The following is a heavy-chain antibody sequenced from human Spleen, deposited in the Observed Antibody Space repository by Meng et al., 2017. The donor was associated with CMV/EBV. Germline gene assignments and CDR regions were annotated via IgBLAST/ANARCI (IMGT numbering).Heavy chain of an antibody. D-gene: IGHD2-2*02. CDR1: GFTFDDYA. J-gene: IGHJ2*01. V-gene: IGHV3-9*01. CDR3: AGGYCTSTTCYKGWYFDL. Sequence: SLKISCAASGFTFDDYAMHWVRQAPGKGLEWVSGISWNTGNIAYADSVKGRFTVSRDNAKNSLYLQMNSLRAEDTAVYYCAGGYCTSTTCYKGWYFDLWGRGTLVTVSS. CDR2: ISWNTGNI.